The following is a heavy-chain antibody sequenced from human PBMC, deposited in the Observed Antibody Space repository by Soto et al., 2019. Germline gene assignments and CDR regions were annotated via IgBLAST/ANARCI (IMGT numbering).Heavy chain of an antibody. CDR1: GFSFSRYG. CDR3: SKAMIGSYDSDAFDV. Sequence: QVQLVESGGGVVQPGRSLRLSCAASGFSFSRYGIHWVRQAPGKGLEWVAVISYDESTTFYADSVKGRFTISRDNSKNPLLLQMNSRRPEDTAVYYCSKAMIGSYDSDAFDVWGQGTMVTVSS. D-gene: IGHD3-22*01. V-gene: IGHV3-30*18. J-gene: IGHJ3*01. CDR2: ISYDESTT.